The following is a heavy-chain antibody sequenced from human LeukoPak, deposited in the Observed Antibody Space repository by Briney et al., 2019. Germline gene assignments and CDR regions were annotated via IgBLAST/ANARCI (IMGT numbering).Heavy chain of an antibody. V-gene: IGHV3-30*02. CDR1: GFTFSSYG. D-gene: IGHD5-24*01. CDR2: IRYDGSNK. CDR3: AKAQRWLQLSGDYYYMDV. Sequence: GGSLRLSCAASGFTFSSYGMHWVRQAPGKGLEWVAFIRYDGSNKYYADSVKGRFTISRDNSKNTLYLQMNRLRAEDTAVYYCAKAQRWLQLSGDYYYMDVWGKGTTVTISS. J-gene: IGHJ6*03.